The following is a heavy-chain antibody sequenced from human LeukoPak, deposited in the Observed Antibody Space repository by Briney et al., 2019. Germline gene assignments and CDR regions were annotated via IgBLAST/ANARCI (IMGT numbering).Heavy chain of an antibody. CDR3: ARGRSSSWYGAFDI. J-gene: IGHJ3*02. CDR1: GGPISSYY. Sequence: SETLSLTCTVSGGPISSYYWSWIRQPAGKGLEWIGRIYTSGSTNYNPSLKSRVTMSVDTSKNQFSLKLSSVTAADTAVYYCARGRSSSWYGAFDIWGQGTMVTVSS. CDR2: IYTSGST. V-gene: IGHV4-4*07. D-gene: IGHD6-13*01.